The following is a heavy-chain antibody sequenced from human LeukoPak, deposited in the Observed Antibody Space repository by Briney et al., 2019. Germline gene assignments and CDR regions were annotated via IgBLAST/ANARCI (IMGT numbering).Heavy chain of an antibody. CDR3: ASRSLFEYSSSFLDP. Sequence: AASMTVSCMASGYTSTSYDINWVRQVTGQGLEWMGWMIPKSGNAGYAQKVQGRVTMTRNTSISTAYMELSSLRSEDTAVYYCASRSLFEYSSSFLDPWGQGTLVTVSS. CDR2: MIPKSGNA. J-gene: IGHJ5*02. V-gene: IGHV1-8*01. CDR1: GYTSTSYD. D-gene: IGHD6-6*01.